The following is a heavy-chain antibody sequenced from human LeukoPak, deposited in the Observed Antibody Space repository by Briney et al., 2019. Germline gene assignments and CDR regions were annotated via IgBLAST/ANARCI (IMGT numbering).Heavy chain of an antibody. CDR3: ARHLTGYYPTFAFDI. CDR1: GFTFSDYY. D-gene: IGHD3-9*01. Sequence: GGSLRLSCAASGFTFSDYYMSWIRQAPGKGLEWVSYISSSSSYTNYADSVKGRFTISRDNAKNSLYLQMNSLRAEDTAVYYSARHLTGYYPTFAFDIWGQGTMVTVSS. V-gene: IGHV3-11*06. J-gene: IGHJ3*02. CDR2: ISSSSSYT.